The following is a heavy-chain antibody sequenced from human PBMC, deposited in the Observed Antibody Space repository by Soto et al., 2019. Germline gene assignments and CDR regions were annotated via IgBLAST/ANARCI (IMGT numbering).Heavy chain of an antibody. D-gene: IGHD5-18*01. CDR2: INHSGST. V-gene: IGHV4-34*01. CDR3: AYSYGYYYCGMDV. J-gene: IGHJ6*02. Sequence: SETLSLTCAVYGGSFSGYYWSWIRQPPGKGLEWIGEINHSGSTNYNPSLKSRVTMSVDTSKNQFSLKLSSVTAADMAVYYCAYSYGYYYCGMDVWGQGTTVTVSS. CDR1: GGSFSGYY.